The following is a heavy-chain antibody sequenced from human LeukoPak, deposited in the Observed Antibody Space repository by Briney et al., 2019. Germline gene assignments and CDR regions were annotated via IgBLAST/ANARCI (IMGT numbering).Heavy chain of an antibody. D-gene: IGHD3-10*01. CDR3: ARGRGTGSPIGPRYFDL. J-gene: IGHJ2*01. CDR2: IYPADSDT. CDR1: GYLFTSYW. Sequence: GESLKISCKGSGYLFTSYWIAWVRQMPGKGLEGMGIIYPADSDTRYSPSFQGQVTISADKSISTAFLRWTSLKASDTAIYYCARGRGTGSPIGPRYFDLWGRGTLVTVSS. V-gene: IGHV5-51*01.